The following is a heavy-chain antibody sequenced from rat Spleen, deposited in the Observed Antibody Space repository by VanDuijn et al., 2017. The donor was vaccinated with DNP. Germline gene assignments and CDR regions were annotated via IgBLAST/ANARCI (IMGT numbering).Heavy chain of an antibody. J-gene: IGHJ3*01. Sequence: EVQLVETGGSLVQPGKSLKLTCATSGFTFSNAWMHWVRQSPERQLEWVAQIKARSNSYETYYAESVKGRFTISRDDSKSTVYLQMNSLKEEDTAIYYCTWLGVPYNWFSYWGQGTLVTVSS. V-gene: IGHV6-8*01. CDR1: GFTFSNAW. D-gene: IGHD5-1*01. CDR2: IKARSNSYET. CDR3: TWLGVPYNWFSY.